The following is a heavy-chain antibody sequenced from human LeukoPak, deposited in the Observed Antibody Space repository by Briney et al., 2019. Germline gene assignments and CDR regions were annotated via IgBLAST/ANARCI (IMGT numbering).Heavy chain of an antibody. J-gene: IGHJ5*02. V-gene: IGHV3-9*01. D-gene: IGHD6-19*01. CDR3: ARDLYSSPDP. CDR2: ISWNSGSI. CDR1: GFTFDDYA. Sequence: GGSLRLSCAASGFTFDDYAMHWVRQAPGKGLEWVSGISWNSGSIGYADSVKGRFTISRDNAKNSLYLQMNSLRAEDTAVYYCARDLYSSPDPWGQGTLVTVSS.